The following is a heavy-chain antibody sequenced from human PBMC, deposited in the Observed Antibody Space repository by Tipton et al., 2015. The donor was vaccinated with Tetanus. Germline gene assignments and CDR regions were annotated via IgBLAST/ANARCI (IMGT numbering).Heavy chain of an antibody. D-gene: IGHD2-2*01. Sequence: TLSLTCTVYGDSISSSEYYWGWIRQPPGEGLEWIASVYYDGSAYTNPSLKSRIAISIDTSGSQFSLKVHSVTAADTAFYYCTRHVVEAVPRWFDPWGQGTLVTVSS. J-gene: IGHJ5*02. V-gene: IGHV4-39*01. CDR3: TRHVVEAVPRWFDP. CDR2: VYYDGSA. CDR1: GDSISSSEYY.